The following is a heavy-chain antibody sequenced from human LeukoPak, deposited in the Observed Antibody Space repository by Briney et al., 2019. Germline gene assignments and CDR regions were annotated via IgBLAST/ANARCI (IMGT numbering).Heavy chain of an antibody. CDR3: ARHNQWLGKTFDY. CDR2: IYYSGST. Sequence: PSETLSLTCTVSGGSISSSSYYWGWIRQPPGKGLEWIGSIYYSGSTYYNPSLKSRVTISVDTSKNQFSLKLSSVTAAGTAVYYCARHNQWLGKTFDYWGQGTLVTVSP. D-gene: IGHD6-19*01. CDR1: GGSISSSSYY. V-gene: IGHV4-39*01. J-gene: IGHJ4*02.